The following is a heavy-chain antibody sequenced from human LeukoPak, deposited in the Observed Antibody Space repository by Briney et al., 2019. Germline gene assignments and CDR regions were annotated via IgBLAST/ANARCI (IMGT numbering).Heavy chain of an antibody. D-gene: IGHD2-2*01. V-gene: IGHV1-18*01. J-gene: IGHJ5*02. CDR1: GYTFTSYG. CDR2: ISAYNGNT. Sequence: ASVKVSCKASGYTFTSYGISWVRQAPGQGLEWMGWISAYNGNTNYAQKLQGRVTMTTDKSTSTAYMELRSLRSDDTAVYYCARDRESYCSSTSCSNWFDPWGQGTLVTVSS. CDR3: ARDRESYCSSTSCSNWFDP.